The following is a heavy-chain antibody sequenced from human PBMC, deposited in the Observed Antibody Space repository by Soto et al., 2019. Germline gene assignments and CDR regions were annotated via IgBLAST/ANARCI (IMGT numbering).Heavy chain of an antibody. D-gene: IGHD1-26*01. Sequence: SETLSLTCTVSGASIITDDYYWSWIRQPPWKGLEWIGYMSYSGTYYNPSLKSRVTTSLDRSKNQISLYLTSVTAADTAVYYCARIGTLSGIVTNNWFDLWGQGXLVTVSS. CDR2: MSYSGT. V-gene: IGHV4-30-4*01. J-gene: IGHJ5*02. CDR1: GASIITDDYY. CDR3: ARIGTLSGIVTNNWFDL.